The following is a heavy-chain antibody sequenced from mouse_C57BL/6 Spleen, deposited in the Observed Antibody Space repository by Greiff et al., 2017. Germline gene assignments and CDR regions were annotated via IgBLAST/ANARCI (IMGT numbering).Heavy chain of an antibody. Sequence: GGGLVQPKGSLKLSCAASGFTFNTYAMHWVRQAPGKGLEWVARIRSKSSDYATYYADSVKDRFTISRDDSQSMLYLQMNNLKTEDTAMYYCVRALTGTNWFADWGQGTLVTVSA. V-gene: IGHV10-3*01. D-gene: IGHD4-1*01. J-gene: IGHJ3*01. CDR1: GFTFNTYA. CDR2: IRSKSSDYAT. CDR3: VRALTGTNWFAD.